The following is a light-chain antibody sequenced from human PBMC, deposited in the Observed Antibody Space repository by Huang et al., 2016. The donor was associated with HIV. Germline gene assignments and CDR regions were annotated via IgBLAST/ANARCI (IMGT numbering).Light chain of an antibody. CDR1: QRISTW. CDR3: QHQWT. CDR2: KAS. V-gene: IGKV1-5*03. Sequence: DIQVTQSPSTLSAFVGDRVNITCRTSQRISTWLAWYQQSPGKAPNILISKASNLETWVPSRLSGNGSGTEFTLTINGLQPDDLATYYCQHQWTFGQGTKVEIK. J-gene: IGKJ1*01.